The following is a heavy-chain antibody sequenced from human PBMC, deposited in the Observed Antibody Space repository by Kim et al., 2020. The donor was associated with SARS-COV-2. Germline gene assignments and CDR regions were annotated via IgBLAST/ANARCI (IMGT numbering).Heavy chain of an antibody. Sequence: SETLSLTCAVYGGSFSGYYWSWIRQPPGKGLEWIGEINHSGSTNYNPSLKSRVTISVDTSKNQFSLKLSSVTAADTAVYYCARGYCSGGSCYPSYWGQGTLVTVSS. D-gene: IGHD2-15*01. J-gene: IGHJ4*02. V-gene: IGHV4-34*01. CDR2: INHSGST. CDR3: ARGYCSGGSCYPSY. CDR1: GGSFSGYY.